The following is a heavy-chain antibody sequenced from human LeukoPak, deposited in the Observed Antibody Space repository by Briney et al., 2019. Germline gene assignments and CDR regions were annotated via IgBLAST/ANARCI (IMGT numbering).Heavy chain of an antibody. Sequence: SETLSLTCTVSGGSISSGGYYWSWIRQHPGKGLEWIGYIYYSGSTYYNPSPKSRVTISVDTSKNQFPLKLSSVTAADTAVYYCARSNVNWFDPWGQGTTVTVSS. CDR1: GGSISSGGYY. D-gene: IGHD4-11*01. CDR2: IYYSGST. J-gene: IGHJ5*01. V-gene: IGHV4-31*03. CDR3: ARSNVNWFDP.